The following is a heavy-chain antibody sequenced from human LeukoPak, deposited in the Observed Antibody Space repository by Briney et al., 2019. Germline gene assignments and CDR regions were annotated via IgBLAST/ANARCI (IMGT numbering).Heavy chain of an antibody. J-gene: IGHJ5*02. V-gene: IGHV4-61*02. CDR2: IYTSGST. Sequence: SQTLSLTCTVSGGSISSGSYYWSWIRQPAGKGLEWIGRIYTSGSTNYNPSLKSRVTISVDTSKNQFSLKLSSVTAADTAVYYCARGPRDCGGDCYGNWFDPWGQGTLVTVSS. CDR3: ARGPRDCGGDCYGNWFDP. D-gene: IGHD2-21*02. CDR1: GGSISSGSYY.